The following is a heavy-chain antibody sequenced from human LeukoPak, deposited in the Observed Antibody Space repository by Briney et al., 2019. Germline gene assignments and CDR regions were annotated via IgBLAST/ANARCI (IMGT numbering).Heavy chain of an antibody. CDR1: GFTFSSYA. D-gene: IGHD3-9*01. CDR3: AKDSLRYFDWLNDY. CDR2: ISGSGGST. V-gene: IGHV3-23*01. Sequence: HPGGSLRLSCAASGFTFSSYAMSWVRQAPGKGLEWVSAISGSGGSTYYADSVKGRFTISRDNSKNTLYLQMNSLRAEDTAVYYCAKDSLRYFDWLNDYWGQGTLVTVSS. J-gene: IGHJ4*02.